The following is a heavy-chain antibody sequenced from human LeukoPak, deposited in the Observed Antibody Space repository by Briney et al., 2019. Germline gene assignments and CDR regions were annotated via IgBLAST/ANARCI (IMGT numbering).Heavy chain of an antibody. CDR3: ARSNSAAFDI. CDR2: IKQDGSEK. V-gene: IGHV3-7*01. J-gene: IGHJ3*02. Sequence: GGSLRLSCTASGFTSSSYWMSWVRQAPGKGLEWVANIKQDGSEKYYVDSVKGRFTISRDNAKNSLYLQMNSLRAEDTAVYYCARSNSAAFDIWGQGTMVTVSS. CDR1: GFTSSSYW. D-gene: IGHD2/OR15-2a*01.